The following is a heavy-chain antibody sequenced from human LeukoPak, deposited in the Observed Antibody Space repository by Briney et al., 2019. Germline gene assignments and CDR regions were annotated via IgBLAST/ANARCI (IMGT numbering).Heavy chain of an antibody. CDR3: ARDSSNLGYYYCYYGMDV. V-gene: IGHV3-33*01. D-gene: IGHD1-26*01. CDR1: GFTFSSYG. J-gene: IGHJ6*02. Sequence: GGSLRLSCAASGFTFSSYGMHWVRQAPGKGLEWVAVIWYDGSNKYYADSVKGRFTISRDNSKNTLYLQMNSLRAEDTAVYYCARDSSNLGYYYCYYGMDVWGQGTTVTVSS. CDR2: IWYDGSNK.